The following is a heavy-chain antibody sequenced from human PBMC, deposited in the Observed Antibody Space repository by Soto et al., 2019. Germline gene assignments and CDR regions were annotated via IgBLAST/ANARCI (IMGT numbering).Heavy chain of an antibody. CDR2: IYNSGTT. J-gene: IGHJ5*02. CDR1: EAPIISGGYY. CDR3: AREPISTPRGVTQVDP. Sequence: SETLSLTWTVFEAPIISGGYYWSWIRQHPGKGPEWIGYIYNSGTTFYNPSLGSRITMSLDAAENHFSLELRSVTVADTAVYYCAREPISTPRGVTQVDPWGQGTLVTSPQ. V-gene: IGHV4-31*02. D-gene: IGHD3-10*01.